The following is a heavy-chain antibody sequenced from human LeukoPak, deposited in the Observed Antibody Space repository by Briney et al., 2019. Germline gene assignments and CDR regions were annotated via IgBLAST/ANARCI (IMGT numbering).Heavy chain of an antibody. V-gene: IGHV4-4*07. CDR2: IYTSGST. Sequence: LETLSLTCTVSGGSISSYYWSWIRQPAGKGLEWIGRIYTSGSTNYNPSLKSRVTISVDTSKNQFSLKLSSVTAADTAVYFCARRVAVTARYYFDFWGQGTLVTVSS. CDR1: GGSISSYY. D-gene: IGHD6-19*01. CDR3: ARRVAVTARYYFDF. J-gene: IGHJ4*02.